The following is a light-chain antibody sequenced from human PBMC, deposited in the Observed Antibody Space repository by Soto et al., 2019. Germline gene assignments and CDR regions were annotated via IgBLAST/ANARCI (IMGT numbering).Light chain of an antibody. J-gene: IGLJ1*01. CDR2: EVT. CDR3: SSYAGSNSYV. V-gene: IGLV2-8*01. CDR1: NSDVGVYNH. Sequence: QSVLTQPPSASGSPGQSVTISCTGTNSDVGVYNHVSWYQQHPGKAPKLMIFEVTKRPSGVPDRFSGSKSGNTASLTVSGLQAEDEADYYCSSYAGSNSYVFGTGTKVTVL.